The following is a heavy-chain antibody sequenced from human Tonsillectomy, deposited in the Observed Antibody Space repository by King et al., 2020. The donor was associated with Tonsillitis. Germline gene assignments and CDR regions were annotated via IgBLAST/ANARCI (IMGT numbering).Heavy chain of an antibody. CDR1: GFTFSSYA. CDR2: ITYDGSNR. V-gene: IGHV3-30-3*01. D-gene: IGHD3-22*01. Sequence: VQLVESGGGVVQPGGSLRLSCAASGFTFSSYAMHWVRQAPGKGLEWVAAITYDGSNRNYADSVKGRFTISRDNSKNTLYLQMNSLRAEDTAVYYCARDPGDSSGYYMYYLDYWGLGTRVTVSS. J-gene: IGHJ4*02. CDR3: ARDPGDSSGYYMYYLDY.